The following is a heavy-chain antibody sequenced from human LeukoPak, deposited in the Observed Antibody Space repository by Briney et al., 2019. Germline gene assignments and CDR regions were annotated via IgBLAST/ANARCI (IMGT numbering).Heavy chain of an antibody. CDR1: GGSISSGDYY. Sequence: SETLSLTCTVSGGSISSGDYYWSWIRQPPGKGPEWIGYIYYSGSTYYNPSLKSRVTISVDTSKNQFSLKLSSVTAADTAVYYCARDRNGDYENWFDPWGQGTLVTVSS. D-gene: IGHD4-17*01. CDR2: IYYSGST. V-gene: IGHV4-30-4*01. CDR3: ARDRNGDYENWFDP. J-gene: IGHJ5*02.